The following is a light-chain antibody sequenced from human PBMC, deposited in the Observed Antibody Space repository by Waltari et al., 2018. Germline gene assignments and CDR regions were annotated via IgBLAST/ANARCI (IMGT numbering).Light chain of an antibody. CDR2: DAS. CDR3: QQRSKWPIT. CDR1: QSVSSY. V-gene: IGKV3-11*01. J-gene: IGKJ5*01. Sequence: EIVLTQSPATLSLSPGERATISCRASQSVSSYLAWYQQKPGQAPRLLIYDASNRATGIPARFSGSGSGTDFTLTISSLEPEDFALYYCQQRSKWPITFGQGTRLEIK.